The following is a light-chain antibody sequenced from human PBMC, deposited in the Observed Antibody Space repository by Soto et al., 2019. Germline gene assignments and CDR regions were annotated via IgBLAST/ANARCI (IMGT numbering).Light chain of an antibody. CDR3: QQYVTSSPRT. J-gene: IGKJ1*01. Sequence: ETVMTQSPGTLSVSLGERATLSCRASQSVSSRYLAWYQQKPGQAPRLLIFGASSRATGIPDRFSGSGSGTDFTLTISSLEPEDFAVYYCQQYVTSSPRTFGQGTKVDIK. V-gene: IGKV3-20*01. CDR2: GAS. CDR1: QSVSSRY.